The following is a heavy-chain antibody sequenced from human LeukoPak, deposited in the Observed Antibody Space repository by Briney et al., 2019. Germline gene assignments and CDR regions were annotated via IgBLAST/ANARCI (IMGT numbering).Heavy chain of an antibody. CDR1: GFTFSTYW. V-gene: IGHV3-7*01. CDR3: VRSQFPIVVVPADHPKGSDY. CDR2: IKQDGTEK. Sequence: GGSLRLSCAASGFTFSTYWMNWVRQAPGKGLEWVANIKQDGTEKYYVDSVKGRFTISRDNARSSVYLQMNSLRVEDTAVYYCVRSQFPIVVVPADHPKGSDYWGQGTLVTVSS. D-gene: IGHD2-2*01. J-gene: IGHJ4*02.